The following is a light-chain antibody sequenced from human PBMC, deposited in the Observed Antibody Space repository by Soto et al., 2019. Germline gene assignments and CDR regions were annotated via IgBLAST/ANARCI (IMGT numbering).Light chain of an antibody. Sequence: QSVLTQPASVSGSPGQSITISCTGTSSDVGNYDLVSWYQQLPGKAPKFILYEGSKRPSGVSNRFSGSKSGSTASLTISGLQAEDEADYYCCSYATTFYVFGRGTKVTVL. CDR3: CSYATTFYV. J-gene: IGLJ1*01. CDR1: SSDVGNYDL. V-gene: IGLV2-23*01. CDR2: EGS.